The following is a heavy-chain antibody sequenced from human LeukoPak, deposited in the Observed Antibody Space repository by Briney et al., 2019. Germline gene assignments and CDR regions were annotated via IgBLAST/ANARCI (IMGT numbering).Heavy chain of an antibody. CDR1: GFTFSSYA. CDR3: ARHPLLEWLGGWFDP. Sequence: GGSLRLSCAASGFTFSSYAMSWVRQAPGKGLEWVSPLSGGGGSTYYADSVKGRFTISRDNSKNTLYLQMNSLRAEDTAAYYCARHPLLEWLGGWFDPWGQGTLVTVSS. CDR2: LSGGGGST. J-gene: IGHJ5*02. V-gene: IGHV3-23*01. D-gene: IGHD3-3*01.